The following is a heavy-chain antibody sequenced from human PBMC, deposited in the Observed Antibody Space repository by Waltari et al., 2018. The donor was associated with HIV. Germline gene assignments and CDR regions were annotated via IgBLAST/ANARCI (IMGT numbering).Heavy chain of an antibody. Sequence: EVQLVESGGGLVQPGVSLRLSCAASGFPLSSFGMAWVRPAPGKGMEWGAKIKKDGSEKYYVDSVNGRFTISRDNAENSLYLQMNSRIAEDTAVYYCARGGFYGSGSKVNWGQGTLVTVSS. CDR3: ARGGFYGSGSKVN. CDR2: IKKDGSEK. V-gene: IGHV3-7*04. CDR1: GFPLSSFG. J-gene: IGHJ4*02. D-gene: IGHD3-10*01.